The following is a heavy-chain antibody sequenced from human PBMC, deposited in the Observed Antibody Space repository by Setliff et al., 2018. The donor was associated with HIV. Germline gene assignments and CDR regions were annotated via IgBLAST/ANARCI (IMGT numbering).Heavy chain of an antibody. CDR2: IYYSGST. CDR1: GDSIGSSSYY. Sequence: SETLSLTCTVSGDSIGSSSYYWAWIRQPPGKGLEWIGNIYYSGSTYYNPSLKTRVTISVDGSKNQFSQKLSSVTAADTAVYYCATLKMATIYRDFDYWGQGTLVTVSS. V-gene: IGHV4-39*01. D-gene: IGHD5-12*01. J-gene: IGHJ4*02. CDR3: ATLKMATIYRDFDY.